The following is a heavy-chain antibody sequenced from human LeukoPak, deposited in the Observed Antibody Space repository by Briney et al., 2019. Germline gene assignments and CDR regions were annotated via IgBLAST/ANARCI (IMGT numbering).Heavy chain of an antibody. CDR3: AKDAGTAEVIFDY. CDR2: ISYDGSHK. CDR1: GFTFISYG. Sequence: GGSRRPSCAASGFTFISYGMHGVRQAPGKGRGGWPVISYDGSHKYYAASVKGRFTISRDNFKNTLYLQMNSLRAENTAVYYCAKDAGTAEVIFDYWGQGTLVTVSS. D-gene: IGHD6-13*01. V-gene: IGHV3-30*18. J-gene: IGHJ4*02.